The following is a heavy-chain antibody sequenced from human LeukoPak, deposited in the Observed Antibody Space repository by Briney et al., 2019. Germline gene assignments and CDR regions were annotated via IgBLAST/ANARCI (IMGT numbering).Heavy chain of an antibody. D-gene: IGHD3-10*02. J-gene: IGHJ6*04. Sequence: GGSLRLSCAASGFTFSSYSMNWVRQAPGKGLEWVSYISGSSSPIYYADSVKGRFTISRGNAKNSLYLQMNSLRAEDTAVYYCAELGITMIGGVWGKGTTVTISS. V-gene: IGHV3-48*04. CDR2: ISGSSSPI. CDR1: GFTFSSYS. CDR3: AELGITMIGGV.